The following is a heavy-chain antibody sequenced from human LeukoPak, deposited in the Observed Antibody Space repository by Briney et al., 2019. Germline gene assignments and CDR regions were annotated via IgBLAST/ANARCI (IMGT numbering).Heavy chain of an antibody. V-gene: IGHV4-34*01. D-gene: IGHD3-9*01. CDR1: GGSFSGYY. CDR2: INHSGST. CDR3: ARGGVDPDYDILTGYPGRWFDP. J-gene: IGHJ5*02. Sequence: SGTLSLTCAGYGGSFSGYYWSWIRQPPGKGLEWIGEINHSGSTNYNPSLNSRVTISVDTSKIQFSLKLSSVTAADTAVYYCARGGVDPDYDILTGYPGRWFDPWGQGTLVTVSS.